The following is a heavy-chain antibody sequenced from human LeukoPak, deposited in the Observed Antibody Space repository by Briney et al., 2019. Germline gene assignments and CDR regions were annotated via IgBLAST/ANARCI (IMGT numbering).Heavy chain of an antibody. J-gene: IGHJ4*02. V-gene: IGHV4-34*01. CDR1: GGSFSGYY. CDR3: ARVLRIAVAGTGVVRYFDY. Sequence: PSETLSLTCAVYGGSFSGYYWSWIRQPPGKGLEWIGEINHSGSTNYNPSLKSRVTISVDTSKNQFSLKLSSVTAADTAVYYCARVLRIAVAGTGVVRYFDYWGQGTLVTVSS. CDR2: INHSGST. D-gene: IGHD6-19*01.